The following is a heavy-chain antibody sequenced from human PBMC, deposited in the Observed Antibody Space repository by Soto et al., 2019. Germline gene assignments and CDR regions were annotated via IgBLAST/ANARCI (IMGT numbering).Heavy chain of an antibody. CDR3: ARDRVSSSFDAFDI. D-gene: IGHD6-13*01. V-gene: IGHV3-23*01. J-gene: IGHJ3*02. CDR2: ISATGGST. CDR1: GFTFNNYA. Sequence: GGSLRLSCAASGFTFNNYAMNWVREAPGKGLEWVATISATGGSTYYADSVKGRFTISRDNAKNSLYLQMNSLRAEDTAVYYWARDRVSSSFDAFDIWGQGTMVTVSS.